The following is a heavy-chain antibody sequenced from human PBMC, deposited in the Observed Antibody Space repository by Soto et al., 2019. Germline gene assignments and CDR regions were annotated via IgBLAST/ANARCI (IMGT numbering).Heavy chain of an antibody. J-gene: IGHJ6*02. Sequence: LGGSLRLSCAASGFTFSSYGMHWVRQAPGKGLEWVAVILNDGSNKYYADSVKGRFTISRDNSKNTLYLQMNSLRAEDTAVYYCARDSAFTTFGGVIASAHYGMDVWGQGTTVTVSS. CDR2: ILNDGSNK. V-gene: IGHV3-30*03. CDR3: ARDSAFTTFGGVIASAHYGMDV. D-gene: IGHD3-16*02. CDR1: GFTFSSYG.